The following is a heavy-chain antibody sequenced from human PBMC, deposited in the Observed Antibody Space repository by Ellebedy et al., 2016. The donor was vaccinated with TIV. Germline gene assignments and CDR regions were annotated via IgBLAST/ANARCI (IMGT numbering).Heavy chain of an antibody. CDR2: INPNSGGT. Sequence: ASVKVSCKASGYTFTGYYMHWVRQAPGQGLEWMGWINPNSGGTNYAQKFQGRVTMTRDMSISTAYMELSRLRSDDTAVYYCARELVIWGVMDVWGQGTTVTVSS. D-gene: IGHD3-9*01. V-gene: IGHV1-2*02. CDR3: ARELVIWGVMDV. CDR1: GYTFTGYY. J-gene: IGHJ6*02.